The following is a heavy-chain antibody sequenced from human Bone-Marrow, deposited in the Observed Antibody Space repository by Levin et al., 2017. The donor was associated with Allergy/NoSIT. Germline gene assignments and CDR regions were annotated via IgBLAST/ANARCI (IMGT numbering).Heavy chain of an antibody. V-gene: IGHV4-4*07. CDR3: ARDYDFWSGYIGSDY. D-gene: IGHD3-3*01. CDR2: IYTRGNT. J-gene: IGHJ4*02. Sequence: KSSETLSLTCTVSGGSISNYYWSWVRQPAGKGLEWIGRIYTRGNTDYNPSLKSRVTMSVDTSKNQFSLRLTSVTAADTAVYYCARDYDFWSGYIGSDYWGQGTLVTVSS. CDR1: GGSISNYY.